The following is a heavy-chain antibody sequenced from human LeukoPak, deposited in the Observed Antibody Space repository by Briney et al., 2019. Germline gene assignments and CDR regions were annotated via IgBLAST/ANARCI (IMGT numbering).Heavy chain of an antibody. CDR2: IYYSGST. CDR3: ARGGGYSGYDFGY. D-gene: IGHD5-12*01. Sequence: SETLSLTCTVSGGSISSYYWSWIRLPPGKGLEWIGYIYYSGSTNYNPSLKSRVTISVDTSKNQFSLNLSSVTAADTAVYYCARGGGYSGYDFGYWGQGTLVTVSS. V-gene: IGHV4-59*01. J-gene: IGHJ4*02. CDR1: GGSISSYY.